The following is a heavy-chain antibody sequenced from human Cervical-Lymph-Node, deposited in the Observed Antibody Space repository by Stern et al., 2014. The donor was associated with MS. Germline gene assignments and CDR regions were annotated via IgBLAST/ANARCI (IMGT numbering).Heavy chain of an antibody. D-gene: IGHD3-22*01. V-gene: IGHV4-61*02. CDR2: IYTSGST. CDR1: GGSISSGSYY. J-gene: IGHJ4*02. CDR3: ARNYYDSSGIDDY. Sequence: QLQLQESGPGLVKPSQTLSLTCTVSGGSISSGSYYWSWIRQPAGKGLEWIGRIYTSGSTNYNPSRRSGVTISVDTSKNQFSLKLSSGTAADTAVYYCARNYYDSSGIDDYWGQGTLVTVSS.